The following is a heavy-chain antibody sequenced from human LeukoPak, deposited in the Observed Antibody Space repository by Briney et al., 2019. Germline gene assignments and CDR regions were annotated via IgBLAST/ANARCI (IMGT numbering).Heavy chain of an antibody. Sequence: PSETLSLTCTVSGGSVSSGSYYWGWIRQPPGKGLEWIGNIYYSGSTYYNPSLKSRVTISIDTSKKQFSLKLSSVTAADTAVYYCARFNPAAGTFCFDYWGQGTLVTVSS. CDR3: ARFNPAAGTFCFDY. J-gene: IGHJ4*02. CDR2: IYYSGST. D-gene: IGHD6-13*01. V-gene: IGHV4-39*01. CDR1: GGSVSSGSYY.